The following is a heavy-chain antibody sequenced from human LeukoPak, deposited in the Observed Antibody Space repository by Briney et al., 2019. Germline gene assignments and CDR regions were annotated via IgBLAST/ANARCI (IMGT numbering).Heavy chain of an antibody. CDR2: INAGNGNT. V-gene: IGHV1-3*03. CDR1: GYTFTGYY. CDR3: ARGGSYYYYYYMDV. J-gene: IGHJ6*03. Sequence: ASVKVSCKASGYTFTGYYMHWVRQAPGQGLEWMGWINAGNGNTKYSQEFQGRVTITRDTSASTAYMELSSLRSEDMAVYYCARGGSYYYYYYMDVWGKGTTVTVSS. D-gene: IGHD3-10*01.